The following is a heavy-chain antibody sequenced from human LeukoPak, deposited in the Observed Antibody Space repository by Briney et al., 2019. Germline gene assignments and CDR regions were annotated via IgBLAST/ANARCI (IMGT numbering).Heavy chain of an antibody. D-gene: IGHD3-22*01. CDR3: EIMHPYYDGNGYWVQ. Sequence: AGGSLRLSCAASGVTFSRYAMSWVRQAPGKGLEWVSGINTIGGSTAYADSVKGRFTISRYNPRNTLYMQINSLRADDTALHYCEIMHPYYDGNGYWVQWGQGTLVTVSS. V-gene: IGHV3-23*01. J-gene: IGHJ4*02. CDR2: INTIGGST. CDR1: GVTFSRYA.